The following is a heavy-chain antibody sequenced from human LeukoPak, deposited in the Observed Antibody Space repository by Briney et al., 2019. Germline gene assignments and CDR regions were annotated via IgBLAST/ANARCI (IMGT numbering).Heavy chain of an antibody. D-gene: IGHD2-21*02. J-gene: IGHJ4*02. CDR1: GGSMRSGSYD. CDR2: IYTSGTT. CDR3: ARYCGADCYSYYFDY. Sequence: SETLSLTCTGSGGSMRSGSYDWRWIRQPDGKGVEWDGRIYTSGTTNSTPSLKSRVTISVHTSKNQFSLKLSSVTAADTAVYSCARYCGADCYSYYFDYWGQGTLVTVSS. V-gene: IGHV4-61*02.